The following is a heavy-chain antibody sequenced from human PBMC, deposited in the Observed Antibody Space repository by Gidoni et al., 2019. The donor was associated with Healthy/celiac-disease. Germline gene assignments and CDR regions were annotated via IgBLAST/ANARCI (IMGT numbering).Heavy chain of an antibody. D-gene: IGHD3-10*01. V-gene: IGHV3-53*01. CDR1: GFTLSSNY. CDR3: AGGYYYGSGALNDAFDI. J-gene: IGHJ3*02. Sequence: EVQLVASGVGLIQPGGSLRLSCAASGFTLSSNYMSWVRQAPGNGLEWVSVIYSGGSTYYADSVKGRFTISRDNSKNTLYLQMNSLRAEETAVYYCAGGYYYGSGALNDAFDIWGQGTMVTVSS. CDR2: IYSGGST.